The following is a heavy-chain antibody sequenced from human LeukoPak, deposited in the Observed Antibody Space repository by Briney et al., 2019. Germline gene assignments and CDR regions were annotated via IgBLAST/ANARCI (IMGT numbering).Heavy chain of an antibody. CDR3: ARSPSKAKIEFDY. J-gene: IGHJ4*02. CDR1: GGSISSSTYY. V-gene: IGHV4-39*07. Sequence: KPSETLSLTCIVSGGSISSSTYYWGWIRQPPGKGLEWIGSIYYSGSTYYTPSLKSRVTIFVDTSKNQFSLKLSSVTAADTAVYYCARSPSKAKIEFDYWGQGTLVTVSS. CDR2: IYYSGST.